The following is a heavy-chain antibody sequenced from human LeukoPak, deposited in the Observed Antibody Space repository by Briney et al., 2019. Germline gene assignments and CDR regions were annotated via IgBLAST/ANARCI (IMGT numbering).Heavy chain of an antibody. V-gene: IGHV3-33*01. Sequence: GGSLRLSCAASGFTFSNYGMHWVRQAPGKGLEWVAVIWYDGSNKYYADSVKGRFTISRDNSKNTLYLQMNSLRAEDTAVYYCARDKGIAVAGTFDYWGQGTLVTVST. D-gene: IGHD6-19*01. CDR3: ARDKGIAVAGTFDY. J-gene: IGHJ4*02. CDR1: GFTFSNYG. CDR2: IWYDGSNK.